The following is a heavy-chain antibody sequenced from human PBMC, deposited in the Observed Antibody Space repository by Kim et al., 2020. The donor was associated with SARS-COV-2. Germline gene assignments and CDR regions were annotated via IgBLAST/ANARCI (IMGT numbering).Heavy chain of an antibody. V-gene: IGHV3-43*02. CDR3: GKGAGHCSGGTCYVDN. CDR1: GFNFDEFV. J-gene: IGHJ4*02. Sequence: GGSLRLSCAASGFNFDEFVMHWVRQRPGKGLEWVSLLTVYGSDGLYADSVKGRFTVSRDNYGFFLYLQMSDLTPEDTGLYYCGKGAGHCSGGTCYVDNWGPGTLVTVSS. D-gene: IGHD6-25*01. CDR2: LTVYGSDG.